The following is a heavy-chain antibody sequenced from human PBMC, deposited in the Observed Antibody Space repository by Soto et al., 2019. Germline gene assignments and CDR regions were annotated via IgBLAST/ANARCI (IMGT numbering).Heavy chain of an antibody. CDR3: AKDSIYCSGGSCYLVPFDY. V-gene: IGHV3-23*01. Sequence: EVQLLESGGGLVQPGGSLRFSCAASGFTFSSYAMSWVRQAPGKGLEWVSAISGSGGSTYYADSVKGRFTISRDNSKNTLYLQMNSLRAEDTAVYYCAKDSIYCSGGSCYLVPFDYWGQGTLVTVSS. CDR1: GFTFSSYA. J-gene: IGHJ4*02. D-gene: IGHD2-15*01. CDR2: ISGSGGST.